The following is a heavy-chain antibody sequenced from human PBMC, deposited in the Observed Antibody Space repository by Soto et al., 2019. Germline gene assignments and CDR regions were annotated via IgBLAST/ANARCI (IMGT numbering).Heavy chain of an antibody. D-gene: IGHD4-17*01. CDR2: IIPIFGTA. V-gene: IGHV1-69*13. Sequence: SVKVSCKASGGTFSSYAVSWVRQAPGQGLEWMGGIIPIFGTANYAQKFQGRVTITADESTSTAYMELSSLRSEDTAVYYCARTPVSPEQHYYYYGMDVWGQGTTVTVSS. J-gene: IGHJ6*02. CDR1: GGTFSSYA. CDR3: ARTPVSPEQHYYYYGMDV.